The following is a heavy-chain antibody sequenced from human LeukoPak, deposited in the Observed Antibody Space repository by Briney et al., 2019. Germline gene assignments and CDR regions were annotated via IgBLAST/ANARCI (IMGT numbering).Heavy chain of an antibody. V-gene: IGHV3-33*08. CDR1: GFTFSTYW. CDR3: ARGIAVSPAGTDYYYYGMDV. D-gene: IGHD6-19*01. J-gene: IGHJ6*02. Sequence: PGGSLRLSCAASGFTFSTYWMSWVRQAPGKGLEWVAVIWYDGSNKYYADSVKGRFTISRDNSKNTLYLQMNSLRAEDTAVYYCARGIAVSPAGTDYYYYGMDVWGQGTTVTVSS. CDR2: IWYDGSNK.